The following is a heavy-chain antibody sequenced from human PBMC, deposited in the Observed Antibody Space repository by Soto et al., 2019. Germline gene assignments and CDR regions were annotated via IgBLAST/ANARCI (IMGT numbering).Heavy chain of an antibody. V-gene: IGHV3-23*01. D-gene: IGHD1-7*01. J-gene: IGHJ3*02. Sequence: EVQLLESGGCLVQPGGSLRLPCAASGFTFSSYATNWVRQAPGKGLAWVSAISGSGGSTYYADSVKGRFTISRDSSKNTLYLQMDSLRAEDTAVYDCAKGNSWSPALVRDSWGQGTMVTV. CDR1: GFTFSSYA. CDR2: ISGSGGST. CDR3: AKGNSWSPALVRDS.